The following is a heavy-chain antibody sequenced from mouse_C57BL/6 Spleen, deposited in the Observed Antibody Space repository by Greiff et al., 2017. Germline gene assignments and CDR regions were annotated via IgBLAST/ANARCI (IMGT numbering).Heavy chain of an antibody. CDR3: ARYDYGSSYEAMDY. CDR1: GYTFTSYG. Sequence: VQLKESGAELVRPGSSVKMSCKTSGYTFTSYGINWVKQRPGQGLEWIGYISIGNGYTEYNEKFKGKATLTSDTSSSTAYMQLSSLTSEDSAIYFCARYDYGSSYEAMDYWGQGTSVTVSS. J-gene: IGHJ4*01. CDR2: ISIGNGYT. V-gene: IGHV1-58*01. D-gene: IGHD1-1*01.